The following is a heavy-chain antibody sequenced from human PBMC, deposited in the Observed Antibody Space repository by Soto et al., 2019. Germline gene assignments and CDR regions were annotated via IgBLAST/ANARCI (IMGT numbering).Heavy chain of an antibody. CDR2: IYSGGST. CDR1: GFTVSSNY. J-gene: IGHJ6*02. V-gene: IGHV3-66*04. Sequence: EVPLVESGGGLVQPGGSLRLSCAASGFTVSSNYMSWVRQAPGKGLEWVSVIYSGGSTYYADSVKGRFTISRDNSKNTLYLQMNSLRAEDTAVYYCARQSSEYYYGMDVWGQGTTVTVSS. CDR3: ARQSSEYYYGMDV.